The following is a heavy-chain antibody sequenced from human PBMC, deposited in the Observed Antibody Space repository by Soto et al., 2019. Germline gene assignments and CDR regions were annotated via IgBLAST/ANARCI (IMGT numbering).Heavy chain of an antibody. CDR1: GGSISSHY. Sequence: SETLSLTCTVSGGSISSHYWSWIRQSPGKGLEWLGSIYHSGSTYQNPSLSSRVTISVDTSRNKFSLRLSSVTAADTAVYYCARDRDGYNYAFDIWGQGTVVTVSS. V-gene: IGHV4-59*11. CDR3: ARDRDGYNYAFDI. D-gene: IGHD5-12*01. CDR2: IYHSGST. J-gene: IGHJ3*02.